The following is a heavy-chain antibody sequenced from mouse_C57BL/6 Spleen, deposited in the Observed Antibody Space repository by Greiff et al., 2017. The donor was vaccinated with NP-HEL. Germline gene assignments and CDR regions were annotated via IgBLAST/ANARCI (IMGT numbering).Heavy chain of an antibody. CDR2: IDPETGGT. Sequence: VQLQESGAELVRPGASVTLSCKASGYTFTDYEMHWVKQTPVHGLEWIGAIDPETGGTAYNQKFKGKAILTADKSSSTAYMELRSLTSEDSAVYYCTRSGVTTVVYDFDYWGQGTTLTVSS. CDR3: TRSGVTTVVYDFDY. V-gene: IGHV1-15*01. J-gene: IGHJ2*01. CDR1: GYTFTDYE. D-gene: IGHD1-1*01.